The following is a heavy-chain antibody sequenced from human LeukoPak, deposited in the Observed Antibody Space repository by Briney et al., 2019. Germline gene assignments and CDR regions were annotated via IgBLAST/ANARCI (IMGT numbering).Heavy chain of an antibody. CDR1: GFTFSSDS. J-gene: IGHJ3*02. D-gene: IGHD5-12*01. CDR2: ISSSSSYI. V-gene: IGHV3-21*01. Sequence: GGSLRLSCAASGFTFSSDSMNWVRQAPGKGLEWVSSISSSSSYIYYADSVKGRFTISRDNAKNSLYLQMNSLRAEDTAVYYCARDPRGGYSGYDDAFDIWGQGTMVTVSS. CDR3: ARDPRGGYSGYDDAFDI.